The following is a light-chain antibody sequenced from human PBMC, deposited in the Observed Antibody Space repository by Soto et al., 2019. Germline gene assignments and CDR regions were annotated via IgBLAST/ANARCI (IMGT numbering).Light chain of an antibody. CDR1: QSLETSDGDTY. J-gene: IGKJ1*01. CDR3: QHYNSYSEA. Sequence: DVVMTQAPLSLPVTLAQRASISCRSSQSLETSDGDTYLNWFHQRPGQSPRRLIYKASTLKSGVPSRFSGSGSGTEFTLTISSLQPDDFATYYCQHYNSYSEAFGQGTKVDIK. V-gene: IGKV2D-30*01. CDR2: KAS.